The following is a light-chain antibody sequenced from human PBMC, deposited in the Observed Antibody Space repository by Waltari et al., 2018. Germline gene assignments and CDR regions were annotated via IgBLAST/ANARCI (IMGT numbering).Light chain of an antibody. J-gene: IGLJ3*02. CDR1: SPNIGTGYD. CDR2: DNR. V-gene: IGLV1-40*01. CDR3: QSYDISLNGWV. Sequence: QSVLTQPPSVSGAPGQRVTISCTGNSPNIGTGYDVHWYQQFPGTAPRLLIFDNRNRPSGVPDRFSGSKSGTSASLAITGLQAEDEADYYCQSYDISLNGWVFGGGTKLTVL.